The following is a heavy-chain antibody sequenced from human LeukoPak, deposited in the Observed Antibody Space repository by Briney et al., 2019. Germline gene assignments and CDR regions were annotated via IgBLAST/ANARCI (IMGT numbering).Heavy chain of an antibody. CDR3: AKDVADGQYDFWSGYLVGYSYGFGYFDY. CDR2: ISYDGSNK. CDR1: GFTFSSYA. J-gene: IGHJ4*02. V-gene: IGHV3-30-3*01. D-gene: IGHD3-3*01. Sequence: GGSLRLSCAASGFTFSSYAMHWVRQAPGKGLEWVAVISYDGSNKYYADSVKGRFTISRDNSKNTLYLQMNSLRAEDTAVYYCAKDVADGQYDFWSGYLVGYSYGFGYFDYWGQGTLVTVSS.